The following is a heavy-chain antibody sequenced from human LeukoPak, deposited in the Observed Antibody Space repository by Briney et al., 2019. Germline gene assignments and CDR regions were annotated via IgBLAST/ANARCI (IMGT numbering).Heavy chain of an antibody. CDR1: GFTFSTYS. J-gene: IGHJ4*02. V-gene: IGHV3-30*04. Sequence: GGSLRLSCAASGFTFSTYSMHWVRQAPGRGLEWVAVISHDGSTKYYADSVKGRFTISRDNSKNTLYLQMNSLRAEDTALYYCAKDDVKYYYGLGSYYKFDYWGQGTLVTVSS. CDR2: ISHDGSTK. CDR3: AKDDVKYYYGLGSYYKFDY. D-gene: IGHD3-10*01.